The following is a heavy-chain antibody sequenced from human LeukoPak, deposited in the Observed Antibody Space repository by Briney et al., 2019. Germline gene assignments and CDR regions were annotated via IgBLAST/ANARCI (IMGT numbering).Heavy chain of an antibody. V-gene: IGHV3-48*04. CDR3: ARGIVVVVAATHFDY. CDR1: GFTFSSYW. J-gene: IGHJ4*02. CDR2: ISSSGSTI. Sequence: PGGSLRLSCAASGFTFSSYWMSWVRQAPGKGLEWVSYISSSGSTIYYADSVKGRFTISRDNAKNSLYLQMNSLRAEDTAVYYCARGIVVVVAATHFDYWGQGTLVTVSS. D-gene: IGHD2-15*01.